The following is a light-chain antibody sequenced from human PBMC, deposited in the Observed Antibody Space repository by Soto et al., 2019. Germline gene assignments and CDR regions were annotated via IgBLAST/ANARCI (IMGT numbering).Light chain of an antibody. CDR2: LGS. V-gene: IGKV2-28*01. CDR3: IQSLQSPLG. Sequence: DIVMTQSPLSLAVTPGEPASISCRSSQSLLHSNGYNYLDWYLQKPGQSPQLLIYLGSNRASGVPDRFSGSGSGTDFTLKISRVEAEDVGVYYCIQSLQSPLGFGGGTKVEIK. J-gene: IGKJ4*01. CDR1: QSLLHSNGYNY.